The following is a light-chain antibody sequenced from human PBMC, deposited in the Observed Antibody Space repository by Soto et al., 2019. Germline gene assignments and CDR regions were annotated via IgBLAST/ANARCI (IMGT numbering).Light chain of an antibody. CDR1: QTITTY. V-gene: IGKV1-39*01. CDR3: QQRSSWPLT. CDR2: AAS. Sequence: DIQMTQSPSSLFASVGDSVTITCRASQTITTYLNWYRQKPGKAPKLLIYAASSLQSGVPSRFSGSGSGTDFTLTISSLEPEDFAVYYCQQRSSWPLTFGGGTRVE. J-gene: IGKJ4*01.